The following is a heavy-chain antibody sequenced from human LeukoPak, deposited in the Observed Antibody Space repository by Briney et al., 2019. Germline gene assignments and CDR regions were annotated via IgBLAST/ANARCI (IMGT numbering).Heavy chain of an antibody. CDR3: AANMGMGSR. Sequence: PSETLSLTCAVYGGSFSGYYWSWIRQPPGKGLEWIGEINHIGSTNHNPSLKSRLSISVDTSKNQFSLKLSSVTAADAAVYYCAANMGMGSRWGQGTLVTVSS. CDR2: INHIGST. V-gene: IGHV4-34*01. CDR1: GGSFSGYY. D-gene: IGHD7-27*01. J-gene: IGHJ4*02.